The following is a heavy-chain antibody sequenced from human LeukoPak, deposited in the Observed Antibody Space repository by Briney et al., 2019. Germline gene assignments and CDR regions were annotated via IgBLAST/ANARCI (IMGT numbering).Heavy chain of an antibody. CDR1: GGTFSSYA. Sequence: SVKVSCKASGGTFSSYAISWVRQAPGQGLEWMGRIIPILGIANYAQKFQGRVTITADKSASTAYMELSSLRSEDTAVYYCARDIVVVTESHFDYWGQGTLVTVSS. J-gene: IGHJ4*02. CDR2: IIPILGIA. D-gene: IGHD3-22*01. V-gene: IGHV1-69*04. CDR3: ARDIVVVTESHFDY.